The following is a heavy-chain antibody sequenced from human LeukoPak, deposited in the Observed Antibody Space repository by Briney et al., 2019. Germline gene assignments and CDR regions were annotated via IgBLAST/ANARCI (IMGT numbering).Heavy chain of an antibody. J-gene: IGHJ5*02. CDR1: GFTFSDSA. CDR3: TTPTEGNWFDP. Sequence: PGGSLRLSCAASGFTFSDSAIHWVRQASGKGLEWVGRIRDKGYGHATAYAASVKGRFTLSRDDSRNTAYLQMNSLKTEDTALYYCTTPTEGNWFDPWGQGTLVTVSS. V-gene: IGHV3-73*01. D-gene: IGHD1-26*01. CDR2: IRDKGYGHAT.